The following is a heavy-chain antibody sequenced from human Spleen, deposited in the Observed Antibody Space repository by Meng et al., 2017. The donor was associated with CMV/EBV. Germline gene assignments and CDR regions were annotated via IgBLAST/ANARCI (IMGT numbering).Heavy chain of an antibody. D-gene: IGHD6-13*01. Sequence: SETLSLTCTVSGGSISSSSYYWGWIRQPPGKGLEWIGSIYYSGSTNYNPSLKSRVTISVDTSKNQFSLKLSSVTAADTAVYYCARGAGTAAAEDYYYYGMDVWGQGTTVTVSS. CDR1: GGSISSSSYY. CDR3: ARGAGTAAAEDYYYYGMDV. CDR2: IYYSGST. J-gene: IGHJ6*02. V-gene: IGHV4-39*07.